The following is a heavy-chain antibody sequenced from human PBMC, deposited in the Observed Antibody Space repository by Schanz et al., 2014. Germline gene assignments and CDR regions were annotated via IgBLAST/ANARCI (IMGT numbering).Heavy chain of an antibody. CDR2: IKEDGSVK. CDR3: AKYRGYYRVSGSYRELEY. V-gene: IGHV3-7*05. CDR1: GFTFSDYW. Sequence: EVQLVESGGGLVQPGGSLRLSCTASGFTFSDYWMSWVRQAPGKGLEWVANIKEDGSVKDYVDSVKGRFTISRDNSKNTLYLQMNSLRPEDTAVYYCAKYRGYYRVSGSYRELEYWGQGTLVTVSS. D-gene: IGHD3-10*01. J-gene: IGHJ4*02.